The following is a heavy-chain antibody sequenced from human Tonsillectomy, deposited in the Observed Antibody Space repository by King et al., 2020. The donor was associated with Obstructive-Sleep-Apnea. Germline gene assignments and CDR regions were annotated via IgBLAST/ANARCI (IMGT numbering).Heavy chain of an antibody. CDR1: GFTFDDYG. D-gene: IGHD6-19*01. J-gene: IGHJ4*02. CDR3: VKSYSSGWYVPFDF. Sequence: VQLVESGGGLVKPGRSLRVSCAASGFTFDDYGMHWVRQAPGKGLEWVSGISWNSGSLGYADSVKGRFTISRDNAKNSLYLQMNSLRAEDTALYYCVKSYSSGWYVPFDFWGLGTLVTGFS. CDR2: ISWNSGSL. V-gene: IGHV3-9*01.